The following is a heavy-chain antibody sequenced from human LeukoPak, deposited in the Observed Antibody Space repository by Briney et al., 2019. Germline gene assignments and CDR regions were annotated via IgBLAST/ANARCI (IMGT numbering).Heavy chain of an antibody. CDR1: GYTLTSYA. Sequence: ASVKVSCKASGYTLTSYAMNWVRQAPGQGLEWMGWINTNTGNPTYAQGFTGRFVFSLDTSVSTAYLQISSLKAEDTAVYYCARGPRQQLQPYHSYWGQGTLVTVSS. CDR3: ARGPRQQLQPYHSY. J-gene: IGHJ4*02. V-gene: IGHV7-4-1*02. D-gene: IGHD6-13*01. CDR2: INTNTGNP.